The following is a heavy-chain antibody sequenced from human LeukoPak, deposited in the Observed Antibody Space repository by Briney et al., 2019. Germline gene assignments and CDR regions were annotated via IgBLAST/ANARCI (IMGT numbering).Heavy chain of an antibody. CDR3: ARDMRYDSSGPPFDY. CDR1: GFTFSSYA. D-gene: IGHD3-22*01. J-gene: IGHJ4*02. CDR2: IKQDGSEK. V-gene: IGHV3-7*01. Sequence: GGSLRLSCAASGFTFSSYAMHWVRQAPGKGLEWVANIKQDGSEKYYVDSVKGRFTISRDNAKNSLYLQMNSLRAEDTAVYYCARDMRYDSSGPPFDYWGQGTLVTVSS.